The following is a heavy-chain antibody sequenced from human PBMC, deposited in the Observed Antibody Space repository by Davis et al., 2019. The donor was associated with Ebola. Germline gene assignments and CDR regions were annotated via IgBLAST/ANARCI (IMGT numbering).Heavy chain of an antibody. J-gene: IGHJ4*02. CDR1: GGSISSSNW. D-gene: IGHD1-26*01. CDR3: ARVPGGSFDFDY. CDR2: IYHSGST. V-gene: IGHV4-4*02. Sequence: MPSETLSLTCAVSGGSISSSNWWSWVRQPPGKGLEWIGEIYHSGSTNYNPSLKSRVTISVDKSKNQFSLKLSSVTAADTAVYYCARVPGGSFDFDYWGQGTLVTVSS.